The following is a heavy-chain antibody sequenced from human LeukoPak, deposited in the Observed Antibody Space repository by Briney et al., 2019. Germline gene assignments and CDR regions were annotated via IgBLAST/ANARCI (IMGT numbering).Heavy chain of an antibody. CDR3: ATSNNGIFLPFFDF. CDR2: FDPEDGET. Sequence: ASVKVSCKVSGYTLTKLSMHWVRQAPGKGLEWMGGFDPEDGETFYAQKFQGRVAMTEDTSTDTAYMELTSLRSEDTAVYYCATSNNGIFLPFFDFWGQGTLVTVSS. J-gene: IGHJ4*02. V-gene: IGHV1-24*01. D-gene: IGHD1-26*01. CDR1: GYTLTKLS.